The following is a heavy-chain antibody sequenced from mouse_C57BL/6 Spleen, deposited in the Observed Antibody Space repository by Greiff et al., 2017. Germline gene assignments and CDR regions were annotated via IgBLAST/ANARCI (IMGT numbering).Heavy chain of an antibody. V-gene: IGHV1-81*01. CDR2: IYPRSGTT. CDR1: GYTFTSYG. J-gene: IGHJ2*01. CDR3: TRGGYNNGGDY. D-gene: IGHD1-3*01. Sequence: VQGVESGAELARPGASVKLSCKASGYTFTSYGISWVKQRTGQGLEWIGEIYPRSGTTYYNEKFKGKATLTADKSSSTAYMELRSLTSEDSAVYFCTRGGYNNGGDYWGQGTTLTVSS.